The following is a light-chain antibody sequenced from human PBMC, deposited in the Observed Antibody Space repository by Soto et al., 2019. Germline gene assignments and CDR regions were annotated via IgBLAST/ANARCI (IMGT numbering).Light chain of an antibody. CDR2: DAS. Sequence: EIVLTQSPATLSLSPGERATLSCRASQSVSSYLAWYQQKPGQAPRLLIYDASNRATGIPARFSGSGSGTEFTLTISSLEPEDFAVYYCQQLSNWLWTFGQGTKVEIK. CDR3: QQLSNWLWT. V-gene: IGKV3-11*01. CDR1: QSVSSY. J-gene: IGKJ1*01.